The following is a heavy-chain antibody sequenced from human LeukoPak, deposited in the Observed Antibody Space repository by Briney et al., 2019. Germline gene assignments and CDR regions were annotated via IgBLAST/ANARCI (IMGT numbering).Heavy chain of an antibody. CDR3: ARSPGYSGYGGLDY. V-gene: IGHV3-48*03. CDR1: GFTFSSYE. J-gene: IGHJ4*02. D-gene: IGHD5-12*01. Sequence: SGGSLRLSCAASGFTFSSYEMNWVRQAPGKGLEWVSYISSSGSTIYYADSVKGRFTISRDNAKNSLYLQMNSLRAEDTAVYYCARSPGYSGYGGLDYWGQGTLVTVSS. CDR2: ISSSGSTI.